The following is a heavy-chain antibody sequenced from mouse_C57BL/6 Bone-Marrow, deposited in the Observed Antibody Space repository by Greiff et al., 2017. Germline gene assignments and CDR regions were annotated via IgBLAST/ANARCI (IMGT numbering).Heavy chain of an antibody. D-gene: IGHD1-1*01. Sequence: EVKLMESGAELVKPGASVKLSCTASGFNIKDYYMHWVKQRTEQGLEWIGRIDPEDGETKYAPKFQGKATITADTSSKTAYMQLSSLTSEDTAVYYCARFSITTVVARDYWGQGTTLTVSS. J-gene: IGHJ2*01. CDR2: IDPEDGET. CDR1: GFNIKDYY. CDR3: ARFSITTVVARDY. V-gene: IGHV14-2*01.